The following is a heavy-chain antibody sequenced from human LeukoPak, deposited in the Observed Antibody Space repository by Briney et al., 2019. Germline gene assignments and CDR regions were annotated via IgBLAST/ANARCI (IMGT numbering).Heavy chain of an antibody. Sequence: SVKVSCKASGGTFSSYAISWVRQAPGQGLEWMGGIIPIFGTANYAQKFQGRVTITADESTSTAYMEPSSLRSEDTAVYYCARAINPAHSLSYYGMDVWGKGTTVTVSS. CDR2: IIPIFGTA. J-gene: IGHJ6*04. D-gene: IGHD5-24*01. CDR3: ARAINPAHSLSYYGMDV. CDR1: GGTFSSYA. V-gene: IGHV1-69*01.